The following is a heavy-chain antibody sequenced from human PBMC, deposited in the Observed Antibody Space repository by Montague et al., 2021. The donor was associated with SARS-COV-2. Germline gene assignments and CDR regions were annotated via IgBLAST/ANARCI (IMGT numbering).Heavy chain of an antibody. V-gene: IGHV4-59*01. D-gene: IGHD6-19*01. CDR3: ARGSGWMGNAFDI. J-gene: IGHJ3*02. CDR2: IYHSGST. CDR1: GGSISSYY. Sequence: SETLSLTCTLSGGSISSYYWSWIRQPPGKGLEWIGYIYHSGSTNYNPSLKSRVTISVDTSKNQLSLKLSSVTAADTAVYYCARGSGWMGNAFDIWGQGTMVTVSS.